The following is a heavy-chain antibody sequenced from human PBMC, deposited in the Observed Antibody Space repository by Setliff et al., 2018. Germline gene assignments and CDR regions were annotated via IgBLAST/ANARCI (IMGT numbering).Heavy chain of an antibody. CDR1: GGSISSGV. J-gene: IGHJ4*02. CDR2: VSHDENTK. CDR3: ARVGQATVVTAIHGALDY. V-gene: IGHV3-30*04. Sequence: LSLTCTVSGGSISSGVYYWGWIRQPPGKGLEWVAVVSHDENTKYYADSVKDRFIISRDNSKNTVYLQMNSLRAADTAVYHCARVGQATVVTAIHGALDYWGQGTLVTVSS. D-gene: IGHD2-21*02.